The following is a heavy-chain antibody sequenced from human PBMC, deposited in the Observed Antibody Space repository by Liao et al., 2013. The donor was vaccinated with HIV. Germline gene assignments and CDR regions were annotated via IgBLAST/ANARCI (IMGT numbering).Heavy chain of an antibody. CDR2: IYQGGST. CDR3: ARGKRGLGILYFDL. V-gene: IGHV4-34*01. D-gene: IGHD7-27*01. Sequence: QVQLQQWGAGLVKPSETLSLTCAVFGGSFNNFYWSDYWTWVRQPPGKGLEWMGEIYQGGSTNYNPSLKSRVTISQDRSRNQFSLHLNSVTAADTATYYCARGKRGLGILYFDLWGRGTWSLSP. CDR1: GGSFNNFY. J-gene: IGHJ2*01.